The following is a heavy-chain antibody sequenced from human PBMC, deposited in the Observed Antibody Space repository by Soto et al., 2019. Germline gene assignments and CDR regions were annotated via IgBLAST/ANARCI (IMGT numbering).Heavy chain of an antibody. CDR1: GDTFSNYT. CDR3: ARAKTGSENYEGYYCMDV. D-gene: IGHD3-16*01. CDR2: IIPIYGIA. V-gene: IGHV1-69*02. J-gene: IGHJ6*03. Sequence: QVQLVQSGAAVKKPGSSVKVSCKASGDTFSNYTISWVRQAPGQGLEWMGRIIPIYGIANYAQECQGRVTITTDKSSITLYMELSSLTSVYTAVYYFARAKTGSENYEGYYCMDVWGKGTAVTVSS.